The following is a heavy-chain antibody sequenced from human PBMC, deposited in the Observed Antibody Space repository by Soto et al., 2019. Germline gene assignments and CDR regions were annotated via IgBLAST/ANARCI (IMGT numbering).Heavy chain of an antibody. J-gene: IGHJ6*02. CDR1: GGSISSGDYY. V-gene: IGHV4-30-4*01. Sequence: SETLSLTCTVSGGSISSGDYYWSWIRQPPGKGLEWIGYIYYSGSTYYNPSLKSRVTISVDTSKNQFSLKLSSVTAADTAVYYCARENGDILTGYYSGGMDVWGQGTTVTVSS. CDR2: IYYSGST. D-gene: IGHD3-9*01. CDR3: ARENGDILTGYYSGGMDV.